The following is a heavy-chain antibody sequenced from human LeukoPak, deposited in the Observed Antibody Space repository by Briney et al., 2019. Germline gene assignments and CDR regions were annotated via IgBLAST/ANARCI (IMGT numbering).Heavy chain of an antibody. J-gene: IGHJ4*02. CDR2: INHSGST. V-gene: IGHV4-34*01. CDR1: GGSFSGYY. Sequence: PSETLSLTCAVYGGSFSGYYWSWIRQPPGKGLEWIGEINHSGSTNYNPSLKSRVTISVDTSKNQFSLKLSSVTAADTAVYYCARGGCSGGSCYSGLTIYWGQGTLVTVSS. D-gene: IGHD2-15*01. CDR3: ARGGCSGGSCYSGLTIY.